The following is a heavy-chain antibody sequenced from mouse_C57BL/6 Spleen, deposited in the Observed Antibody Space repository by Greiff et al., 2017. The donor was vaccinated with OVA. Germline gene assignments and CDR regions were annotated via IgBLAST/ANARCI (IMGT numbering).Heavy chain of an antibody. D-gene: IGHD2-4*01. CDR2: ISDGGSYS. J-gene: IGHJ3*01. Sequence: EVKLEESGGGLVKPGGSLKLSCAASGFTFSSYAMSWVRQTPEKRLEWVATISDGGSYSYYPDNVKGRFTISRDNAKNNLYMQMSQLKSEDTAMYYCARDWGLRRGFAYWGQGTLVTVSA. V-gene: IGHV5-4*01. CDR3: ARDWGLRRGFAY. CDR1: GFTFSSYA.